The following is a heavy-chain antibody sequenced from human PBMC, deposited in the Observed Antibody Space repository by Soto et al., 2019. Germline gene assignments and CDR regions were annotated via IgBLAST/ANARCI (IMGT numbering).Heavy chain of an antibody. Sequence: ASVKVSCKASGYTFTSYGISWVRQAPGQGLEWMGWISAYNGNTNYAQKLQGRVTMTTDTSTSTAYMELRSLRSDDTAVYYCARPYHRTNPNPHPRDKVTTSASLFDYYMDVWGKGTTVTVSS. V-gene: IGHV1-18*01. CDR1: GYTFTSYG. J-gene: IGHJ6*03. CDR2: ISAYNGNT. CDR3: ARPYHRTNPNPHPRDKVTTSASLFDYYMDV. D-gene: IGHD4-4*01.